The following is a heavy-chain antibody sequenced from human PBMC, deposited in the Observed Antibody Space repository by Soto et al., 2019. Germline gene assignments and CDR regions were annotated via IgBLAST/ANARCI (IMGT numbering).Heavy chain of an antibody. J-gene: IGHJ4*02. V-gene: IGHV4-39*01. CDR2: IYYGGSS. CDR1: GVSISSSSYY. CDR3: ARHGSY. Sequence: QLQLQESGPGLVKPSETLSLTCTVSGVSISSSSYYWGWLRQPPGKGLEWIGTIYYGGSSYSNPSFKSRVTISLDVSKNQFSLTLTSVPAADTAVYYCARHGSYWGQGTLVTVSS.